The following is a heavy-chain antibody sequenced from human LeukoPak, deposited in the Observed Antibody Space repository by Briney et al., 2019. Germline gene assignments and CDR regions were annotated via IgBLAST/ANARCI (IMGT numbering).Heavy chain of an antibody. D-gene: IGHD6-19*01. J-gene: IGHJ4*02. CDR2: IKQDGSEK. V-gene: IGHV3-7*01. CDR3: AREGIAVAGTSYFDY. CDR1: GFTFSGYW. Sequence: GGSLRLSCAASGFTFSGYWMSWVRQAPGKGLEWVANIKQDGSEKYYVDSVKGRFTISRDNAKNSLYLQMNSLRAEDTAVYYCAREGIAVAGTSYFDYWGQGTLVTVSS.